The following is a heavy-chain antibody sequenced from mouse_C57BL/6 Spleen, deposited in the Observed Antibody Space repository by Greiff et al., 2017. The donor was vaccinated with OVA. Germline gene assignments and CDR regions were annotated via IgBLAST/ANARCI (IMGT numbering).Heavy chain of an antibody. Sequence: VQLQQSGPELVKPGASVKISCKASGYSFTDYNMNWVKQSNGKSLEWIGVINPNYGTTSYNQKFKGKATLTVDQSSSTAYMQLNSLTSEDSPVYYCARSITTVVAPYFDVWGTGTTVTVSS. CDR1: GYSFTDYN. CDR3: ARSITTVVAPYFDV. V-gene: IGHV1-39*01. D-gene: IGHD1-1*01. J-gene: IGHJ1*03. CDR2: INPNYGTT.